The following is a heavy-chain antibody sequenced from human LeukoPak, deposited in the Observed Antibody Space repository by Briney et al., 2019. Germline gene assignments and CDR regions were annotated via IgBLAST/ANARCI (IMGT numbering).Heavy chain of an antibody. D-gene: IGHD3-3*01. CDR3: ARDLSPFGVTPYFDY. CDR1: GYTFTSYD. CDR2: INPNSGGT. V-gene: IGHV1-2*02. Sequence: VASVKVSCKASGYTFTSYDINWVRQAPGQGLEWMGWINPNSGGTNYAKKFQGRVTMSRDTSISTAYMALSRLRSDDTAVYYCARDLSPFGVTPYFDYWGQGALVTVSS. J-gene: IGHJ4*02.